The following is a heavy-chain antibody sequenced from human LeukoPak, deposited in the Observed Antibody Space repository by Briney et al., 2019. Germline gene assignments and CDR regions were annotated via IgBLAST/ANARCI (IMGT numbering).Heavy chain of an antibody. D-gene: IGHD5-18*01. CDR2: VKQDGSEK. J-gene: IGHJ6*02. Sequence: GGSLRLSCAVSGFTFSSYWMSWVRQAPGKGLEWVANVKQDGSEKYYVDSVKGRFTVSRDNAKNSLYLQMNSLRAEDTAVYYCAREGYSYGLRRYYYYGMDVWGQGTTVTVSS. V-gene: IGHV3-7*04. CDR3: AREGYSYGLRRYYYYGMDV. CDR1: GFTFSSYW.